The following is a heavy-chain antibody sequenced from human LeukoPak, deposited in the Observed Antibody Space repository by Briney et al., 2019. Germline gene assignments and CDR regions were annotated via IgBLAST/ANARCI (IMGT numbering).Heavy chain of an antibody. V-gene: IGHV1-2*02. CDR2: INPNSGGT. CDR1: GYTSTGYY. CDR3: ARNGYYDILTGYYNHNWFDP. Sequence: ASVKVSCKASGYTSTGYYMHWVRQAPGQGLEWMGWINPNSGGTNYAQKFQGRVTMTRDTSISTAYMELSRLRSDDTAVYYCARNGYYDILTGYYNHNWFDPWGQGTLVTVSS. J-gene: IGHJ5*02. D-gene: IGHD3-9*01.